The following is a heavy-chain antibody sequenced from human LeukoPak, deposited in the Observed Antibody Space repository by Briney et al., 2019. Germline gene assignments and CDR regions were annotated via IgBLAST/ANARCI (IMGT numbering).Heavy chain of an antibody. CDR1: GFNFGSDA. V-gene: IGHV3-33*01. CDR2: IWSDGSND. D-gene: IGHD6-19*01. CDR3: ARDPSGSGWSLSD. J-gene: IGHJ4*02. Sequence: GGSLRLSCTASGFNFGSDAMHWVRQAPGKGLEWVAFIWSDGSNDHYADSVKGRFTISRDNSKNTVRLQMNSLRVEDTAVYYCARDPSGSGWSLSDWGQGTPVTVSS.